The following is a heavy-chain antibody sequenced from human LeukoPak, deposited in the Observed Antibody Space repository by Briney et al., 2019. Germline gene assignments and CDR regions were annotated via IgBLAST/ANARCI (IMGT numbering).Heavy chain of an antibody. J-gene: IGHJ4*02. V-gene: IGHV3-30*02. D-gene: IGHD3-22*01. CDR2: IRYDGSNK. Sequence: GGSLRLSCAASGFTFSSYGMHWVRQAPGKGLEWVAFIRYDGSNKYYADSVKGRFTISRDNSKNTLYLQMNSLRAEDTAVYYCAGPLLHYYDSSGYYRPLDSWGQGTLVTVSS. CDR1: GFTFSSYG. CDR3: AGPLLHYYDSSGYYRPLDS.